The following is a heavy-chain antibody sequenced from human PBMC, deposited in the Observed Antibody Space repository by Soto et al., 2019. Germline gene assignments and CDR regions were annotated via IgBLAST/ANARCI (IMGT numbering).Heavy chain of an antibody. J-gene: IGHJ4*02. CDR1: GGSFSGYY. D-gene: IGHD1-1*01. CDR2: IHHSGST. V-gene: IGHV4-34*01. CDR3: ARGHRTSGYDS. Sequence: ETLTLTCSVYGGSFSGYYWSWIRQSPGKGLEWIGEIHHSGSTHYNPSLKSRLTFSIDESQSQFYMMLTSVTAADTALYFCARGHRTSGYDSWGQGSLVTVYS.